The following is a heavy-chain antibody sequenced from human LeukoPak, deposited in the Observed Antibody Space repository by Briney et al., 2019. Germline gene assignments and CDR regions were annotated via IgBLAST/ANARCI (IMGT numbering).Heavy chain of an antibody. CDR2: ISGSGGST. Sequence: PGGSLRLSCAASGFTFSSYAMSWVRQAPGKGLEWVSAISGSGGSTYYADSVKGRFTISRDNSKNTLYLQMNSLRAEDTAVYYCAKVGYCSGGSCSLFADYWGQGTLVTVSS. CDR1: GFTFSSYA. V-gene: IGHV3-23*01. D-gene: IGHD2-15*01. CDR3: AKVGYCSGGSCSLFADY. J-gene: IGHJ4*02.